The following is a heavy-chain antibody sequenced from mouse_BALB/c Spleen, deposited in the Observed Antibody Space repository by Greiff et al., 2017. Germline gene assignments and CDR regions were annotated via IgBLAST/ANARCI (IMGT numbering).Heavy chain of an antibody. V-gene: IGHV5-17*02. CDR2: ISSGSSTI. CDR3: AAGGGYERGAMDY. J-gene: IGHJ4*01. D-gene: IGHD2-14*01. Sequence: EVKLMESGGGLVQPGGSRKLSCAASGFTFSSFGMHWVRQAPEKGLEWVAYISSGSSTIYYADTVKGRFTISRDNPKNTLFLQMTSLRSEDTAMYYCAAGGGYERGAMDYWGQGTSVTVSS. CDR1: GFTFSSFG.